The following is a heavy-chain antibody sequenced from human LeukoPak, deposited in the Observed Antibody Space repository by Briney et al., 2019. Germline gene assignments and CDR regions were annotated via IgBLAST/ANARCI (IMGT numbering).Heavy chain of an antibody. D-gene: IGHD6-13*01. CDR3: ARLPFSSSWYWFDP. CDR2: IYYSGST. CDR1: GGSISSHY. V-gene: IGHV4-59*11. Sequence: SETLSLTRTVSGGSISSHYWSWIRQPPGKGLEWIGYIYYSGSTNYNPSLKSRVTISVDTSKNQFSLKLSSVTAADTAVYYCARLPFSSSWYWFDPWGQGTLVTVSS. J-gene: IGHJ5*02.